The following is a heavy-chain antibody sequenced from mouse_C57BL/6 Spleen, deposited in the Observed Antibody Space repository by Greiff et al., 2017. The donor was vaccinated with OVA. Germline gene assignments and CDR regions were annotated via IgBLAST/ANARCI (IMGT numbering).Heavy chain of an antibody. CDR3: ARSGYYYGSSEWYFDV. CDR1: GYTFTSYW. V-gene: IGHV1-69*01. J-gene: IGHJ1*03. Sequence: QVHVKQPGAELVMPGASVKLSCKASGYTFTSYWMHWVKQRPGQGLEWIGEIDPSDSYTNYNQKFKGKSTLTVDKSSSTAYMQLSSLTSEDSAVYYCARSGYYYGSSEWYFDVWGTGTTVTVSS. D-gene: IGHD1-1*01. CDR2: IDPSDSYT.